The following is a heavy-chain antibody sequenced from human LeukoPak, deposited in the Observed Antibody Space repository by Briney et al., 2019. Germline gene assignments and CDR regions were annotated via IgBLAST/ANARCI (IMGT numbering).Heavy chain of an antibody. V-gene: IGHV4-59*08. Sequence: SGTLSLTCTVSGASIRSYYWSWIRQPPGKGLEWIGYIHYIGCTNYNPSLKSRVTVSVDTSKNQFSLEVSSVTAADTAVYYCARHPMMDSGNYYFDYWGQGTLATVSS. CDR1: GASIRSYY. D-gene: IGHD1-26*01. CDR2: IHYIGCT. CDR3: ARHPMMDSGNYYFDY. J-gene: IGHJ4*02.